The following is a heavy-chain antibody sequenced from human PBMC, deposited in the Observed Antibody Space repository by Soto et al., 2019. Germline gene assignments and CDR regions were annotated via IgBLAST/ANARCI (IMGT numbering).Heavy chain of an antibody. J-gene: IGHJ5*02. Sequence: PSETLSLTCAVSGYSISTGFNWAWIRQPPGKGLEWIGSIYHSGSTYYTLSLKSRVTISSDASKNQISLKLSSVTAADTALYYCARVGPWVPYYYDSSPYTFENWFDPWGQGTLVT. CDR2: IYHSGST. D-gene: IGHD3-22*01. CDR1: GYSISTGFN. V-gene: IGHV4-38-2*01. CDR3: ARVGPWVPYYYDSSPYTFENWFDP.